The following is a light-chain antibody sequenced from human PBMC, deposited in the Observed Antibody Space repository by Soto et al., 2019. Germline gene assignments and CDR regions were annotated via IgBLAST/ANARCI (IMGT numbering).Light chain of an antibody. CDR2: DAS. CDR3: QQSSIWPT. V-gene: IGKV3-11*01. Sequence: EIVFTHSPATLSFSPVERATLSCRASQSVSSYLAWYQQKPGQAPRLLIYDASNRATGIPARFSGSGSGTDFTLTISSLETEDFALYYCQQSSIWPTFGQGTKVDIK. CDR1: QSVSSY. J-gene: IGKJ1*01.